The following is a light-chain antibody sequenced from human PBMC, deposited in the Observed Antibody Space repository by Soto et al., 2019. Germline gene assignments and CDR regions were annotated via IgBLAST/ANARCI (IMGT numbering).Light chain of an antibody. V-gene: IGKV3-20*01. Sequence: IVLTQCPATLSLSPASRATLSCRASQSVSSYLAWYQQKPGQAPRLLIYGASSRATGIPDRISGSGSGTDFTLTISRLEPEDFAVYYCQQYGSPPQTFGQGTKVDIK. CDR1: QSVSSY. CDR3: QQYGSPPQT. CDR2: GAS. J-gene: IGKJ1*01.